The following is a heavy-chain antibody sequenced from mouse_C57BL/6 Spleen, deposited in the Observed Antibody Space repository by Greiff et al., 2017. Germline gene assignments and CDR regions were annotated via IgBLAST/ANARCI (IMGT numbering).Heavy chain of an antibody. D-gene: IGHD4-1*01. CDR3: ARNTGHFDY. J-gene: IGHJ2*01. CDR2: IWSNEST. Sequence: QVQLQQSGPGLVQPSQSLSITCTASGFSLTSYGVHWVRQSPGKGLEWLGVIWSNESTNYNAAFISRLSISKNNSESQVFFKMNSLQADDTAIYYCARNTGHFDYWGQGTTLTVSA. CDR1: GFSLTSYG. V-gene: IGHV2-2*01.